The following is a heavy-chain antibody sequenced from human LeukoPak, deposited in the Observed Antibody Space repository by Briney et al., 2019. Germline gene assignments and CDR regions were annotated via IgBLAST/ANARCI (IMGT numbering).Heavy chain of an antibody. Sequence: GGSLRLSCAASGFTFSSYGMHWVRQAPGKGLEWVAVIWYDGSNKYYADSVKGRFTISRDNSKNTLYLQMNSLRAEDTAVYYCAKETRYGDYDYWGQGTLVTVSS. CDR1: GFTFSSYG. D-gene: IGHD4-17*01. CDR3: AKETRYGDYDY. CDR2: IWYDGSNK. J-gene: IGHJ4*02. V-gene: IGHV3-33*06.